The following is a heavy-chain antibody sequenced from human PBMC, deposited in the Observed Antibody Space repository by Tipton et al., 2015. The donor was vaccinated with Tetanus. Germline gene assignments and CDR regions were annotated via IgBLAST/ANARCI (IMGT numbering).Heavy chain of an antibody. CDR3: VNFATS. Sequence: SLRLSCAASGFTFSDHYMSWIRQAPGKGLEWVSYISSSGTTMYYADSVKGRFTISRDNAKNSLFLQMNSLRDEDTAVYYCVNFATSWGQGTLVTVSS. CDR1: GFTFSDHY. V-gene: IGHV3-11*04. J-gene: IGHJ5*02. CDR2: ISSSGTTM.